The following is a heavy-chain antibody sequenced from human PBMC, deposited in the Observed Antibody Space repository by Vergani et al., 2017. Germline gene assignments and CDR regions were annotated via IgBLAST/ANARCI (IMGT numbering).Heavy chain of an antibody. D-gene: IGHD3-3*01. CDR2: IYAGDSDV. CDR1: GYSFTSHW. J-gene: IGHJ5*02. V-gene: IGHV5-51*01. Sequence: EVQLVQSGAEVKKPGESLKISCKGSGYSFTSHWIGWVRQMPGEGLEWMGIIYAGDSDVRYSPSFQGQVTMSVDKSLSTAYLQWSSLKASDTATYYCAKTHDFSSLYSSYNWFDPWGQGTQVTVSS. CDR3: AKTHDFSSLYSSYNWFDP.